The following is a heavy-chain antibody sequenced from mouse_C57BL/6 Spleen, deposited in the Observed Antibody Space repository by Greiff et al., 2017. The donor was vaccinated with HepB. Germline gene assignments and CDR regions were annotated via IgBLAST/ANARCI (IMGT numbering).Heavy chain of an antibody. V-gene: IGHV1-42*01. D-gene: IGHD4-1*01. Sequence: EVQLQQSGPELVKPGASVKISCKASGYSFTGYYMNWVKQSPEKSLEWIGEINPSTGGTTYNQKFKAKATLTVDKSSSTAYMQLKSLTSEDSAVYYCARSETGRGGDYWGQGTTLTVSS. CDR3: ARSETGRGGDY. J-gene: IGHJ2*01. CDR1: GYSFTGYY. CDR2: INPSTGGT.